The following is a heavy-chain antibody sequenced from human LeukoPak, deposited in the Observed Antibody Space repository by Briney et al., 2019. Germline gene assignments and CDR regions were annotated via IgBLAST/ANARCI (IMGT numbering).Heavy chain of an antibody. CDR3: ARALIAVAHPYYYYYMDV. D-gene: IGHD6-19*01. V-gene: IGHV1-2*02. J-gene: IGHJ6*03. CDR2: INPNSGGT. CDR1: GYTFTGYY. Sequence: ASVKVSCKASGYTFTGYYIHWVRQAPGQGLEWMGWINPNSGGTNYAQKFQGRVTMTRDTSISTAYMELSRLRSDDTAVYYCARALIAVAHPYYYYYMDVWGKGTTVTVSS.